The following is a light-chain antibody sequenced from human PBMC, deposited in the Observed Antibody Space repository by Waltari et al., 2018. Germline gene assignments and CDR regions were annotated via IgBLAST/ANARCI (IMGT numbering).Light chain of an antibody. V-gene: IGKV1-27*01. CDR3: QRYDSVPRT. CDR2: GAF. CDR1: QGIDNF. J-gene: IGKJ1*01. Sequence: QMTQSPSSLSESVGDRVTITCRASQGIDNFLAWYQQKPGKVPRLLIYGAFTLQSGAPSRFSGSMSGTDFTLTITSLQPDDVATYYCQRYDSVPRTFGQGTKVEI.